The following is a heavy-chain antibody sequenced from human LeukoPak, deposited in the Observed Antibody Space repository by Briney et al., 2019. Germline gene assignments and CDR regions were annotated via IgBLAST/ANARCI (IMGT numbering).Heavy chain of an antibody. J-gene: IGHJ5*02. CDR3: ARRTYCSGGSCYSRGTSWFDP. V-gene: IGHV4-4*07. Sequence: SETLSLTCTVSGGSISSYYWSWIRQPAGKGLEWIGRIYTSGSTNYNPSLKSRVTISVDTSKNQFSLKLSSVTAADTAVYYCARRTYCSGGSCYSRGTSWFDPWGQGTLVTVSS. CDR2: IYTSGST. CDR1: GGSISSYY. D-gene: IGHD2-15*01.